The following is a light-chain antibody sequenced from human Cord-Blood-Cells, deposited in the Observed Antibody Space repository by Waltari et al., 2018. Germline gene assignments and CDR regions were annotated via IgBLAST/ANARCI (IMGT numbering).Light chain of an antibody. Sequence: EIVLTQSPATLSLSPGERATLSCGASQSVSSSYVAWYQQKPGLAPRLLTYDASSRATGIPDRFSGSGSGTDFTLTISRLEPEDFAVYYCQQYGSSPTFGGGTKVEIK. J-gene: IGKJ4*01. CDR2: DAS. V-gene: IGKV3D-20*01. CDR3: QQYGSSPT. CDR1: QSVSSSY.